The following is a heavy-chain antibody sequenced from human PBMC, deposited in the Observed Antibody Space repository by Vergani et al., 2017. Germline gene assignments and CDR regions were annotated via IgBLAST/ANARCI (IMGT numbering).Heavy chain of an antibody. Sequence: QVQLVQSGAEVKKPGASVKVSCKASGYTFTSYGISWVRQAPGQGLEWMGWISAYNGNTNYAQKLQGRVTMTTDTSTRTAYMELRSLRSDDTAVYYCARDMFESNTYYYDSSDYWGQGTLVTVSS. V-gene: IGHV1-18*01. D-gene: IGHD3-22*01. J-gene: IGHJ4*02. CDR3: ARDMFESNTYYYDSSDY. CDR1: GYTFTSYG. CDR2: ISAYNGNT.